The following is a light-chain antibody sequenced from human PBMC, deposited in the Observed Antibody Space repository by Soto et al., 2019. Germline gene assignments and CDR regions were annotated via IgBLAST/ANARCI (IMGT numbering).Light chain of an antibody. CDR2: GAS. J-gene: IGKJ2*01. Sequence: EIVMTQSPATLSVSPGERATLSCRASQNISSNLAWYQQKPGQAPRVLIDGASTRATGIPARFSGSGSGTEFTLTISSLQSEDFATYYCQQSHGIPYIFGQGTKVEI. CDR1: QNISSN. CDR3: QQSHGIPYI. V-gene: IGKV3-15*01.